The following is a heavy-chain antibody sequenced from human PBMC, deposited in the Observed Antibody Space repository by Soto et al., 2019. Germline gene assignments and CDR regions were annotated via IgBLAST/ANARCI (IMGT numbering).Heavy chain of an antibody. J-gene: IGHJ5*02. D-gene: IGHD6-13*01. Sequence: EVQLVESGGGLVQPGGSLRLSCAASGFTFSSYSMNWVRQAPGKGLERVSYISSSSGTIYYADSVKGRFTISRDNAKNSLYLQMNSLRAEDTAVYYCARHPERIAQIGWFDPWGQGTLVTVSS. CDR3: ARHPERIAQIGWFDP. CDR1: GFTFSSYS. V-gene: IGHV3-48*01. CDR2: ISSSSGTI.